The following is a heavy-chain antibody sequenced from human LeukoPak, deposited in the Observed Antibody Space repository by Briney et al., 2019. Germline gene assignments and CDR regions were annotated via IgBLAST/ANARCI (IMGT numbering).Heavy chain of an antibody. CDR2: IKQEGSEK. D-gene: IGHD2-2*01. CDR3: VRGPYALY. CDR1: GFTFSAYW. V-gene: IGHV3-7*01. J-gene: IGHJ4*02. Sequence: AGSLRLSCEASGFTFSAYWLSCVRRAPGKWLEWVAKIKQEGSEKNYVDSVKGRFTISRDNAKNSLYLQMNSRGAEDTAVYYCVRGPYALYWGQGTLVSVSS.